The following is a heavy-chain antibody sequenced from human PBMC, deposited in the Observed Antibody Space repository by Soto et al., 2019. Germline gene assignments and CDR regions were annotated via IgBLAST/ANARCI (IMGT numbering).Heavy chain of an antibody. CDR1: GFTFSSYG. D-gene: IGHD2-15*01. J-gene: IGHJ4*02. Sequence: QVQLVESGGGVVQPGRSLRLSCAASGFTFSSYGMHWVRQAPGKGLEWVAVIWYDGSNKYYADSVKGRFTISRDNSKNTLYLQMNSLRAEDTAVYYCARRSGGSYYFDYWGQGTLVTVSS. V-gene: IGHV3-33*01. CDR3: ARRSGGSYYFDY. CDR2: IWYDGSNK.